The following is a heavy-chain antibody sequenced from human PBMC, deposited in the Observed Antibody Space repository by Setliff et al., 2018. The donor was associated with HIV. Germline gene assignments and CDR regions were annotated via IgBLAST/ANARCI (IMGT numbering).Heavy chain of an antibody. V-gene: IGHV1-18*01. CDR1: GYTFNNYG. Sequence: ASVKVSCKASGYTFNNYGVMWVRQAPGQGLEWMGWISGYGNRKYAQEFEGRLTVTTDTSTSTAYMELRTLRSDDTAVYFCASGRGIYGSGALEAYDIWGQGTMVTVSS. D-gene: IGHD3-10*01. CDR3: ASGRGIYGSGALEAYDI. J-gene: IGHJ3*02. CDR2: ISGYGNR.